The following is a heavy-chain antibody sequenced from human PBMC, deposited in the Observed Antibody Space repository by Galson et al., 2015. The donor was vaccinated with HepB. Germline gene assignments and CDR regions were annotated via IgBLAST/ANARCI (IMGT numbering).Heavy chain of an antibody. J-gene: IGHJ4*02. CDR2: IYYNGKT. CDR1: GGPINDNNYY. D-gene: IGHD5-18*01. V-gene: IGHV4-39*01. Sequence: ETLSLTCIVSGGPINDNNYYWGWIRQAPEKGLEWIGSIYYNGKTYYNPSLKSRVTISADTSKNQFSLKLNSVTAADTSVYFCARGKTALVSGLDYWGQGILVSVSS. CDR3: ARGKTALVSGLDY.